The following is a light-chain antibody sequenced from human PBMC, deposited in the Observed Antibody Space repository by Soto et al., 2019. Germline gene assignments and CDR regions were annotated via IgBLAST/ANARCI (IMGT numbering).Light chain of an antibody. J-gene: IGKJ1*01. V-gene: IGKV3-20*01. CDR2: DAS. CDR1: QSIRNNY. Sequence: VVTQSPGTLSVSPGERATLSCRASQSIRNNYLAWYEQKPGQAPRLLIYDASSRATGIPDRFSGSGSGTDFTLTISRLEPEDFAVYYCQQYGDSRTFGQGTKVDIK. CDR3: QQYGDSRT.